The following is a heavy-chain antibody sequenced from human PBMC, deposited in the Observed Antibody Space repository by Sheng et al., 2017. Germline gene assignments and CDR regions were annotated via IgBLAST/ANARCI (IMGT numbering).Heavy chain of an antibody. CDR2: ISSSGSTI. CDR1: GFTFSSYE. CDR3: ARPNWNYYYYGMDS. Sequence: EVQLVESGGGLVQPGGSLRLSCAASGFTFSSYEMNWVRQAPGKGLEWVSYISSSGSTIYYADSVKGRFTISRDNAKNSLYLQMNSLRAEDTAVYYCARPNWNYYYYGMDSGAKGPRSP. D-gene: IGHD1-1*01. V-gene: IGHV3-48*03. J-gene: IGHJ6*02.